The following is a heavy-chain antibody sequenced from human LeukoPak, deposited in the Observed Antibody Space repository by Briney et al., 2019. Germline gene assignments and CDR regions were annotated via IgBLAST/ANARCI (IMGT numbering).Heavy chain of an antibody. Sequence: GGSLRLSCAASGFTFSSHWMHWVRQTPGKGLVWVSRINTDESKINHADSVKGRFTISRDNAKNTLYLQMNSLRAEDTAVYYCARVRPGNYYYYGMDVWGQGTTVTVSS. J-gene: IGHJ6*02. CDR2: INTDESKI. V-gene: IGHV3-74*01. CDR3: ARVRPGNYYYYGMDV. D-gene: IGHD3-10*01. CDR1: GFTFSSHW.